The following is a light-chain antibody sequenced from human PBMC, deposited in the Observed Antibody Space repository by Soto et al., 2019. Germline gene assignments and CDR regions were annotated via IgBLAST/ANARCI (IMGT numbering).Light chain of an antibody. Sequence: EIVLTQSPGTLSLSPGQRATLSCRASQSISSSSLAWYQQRPGQAPSLLIYGASRRATGIPDRFSGSGSGTDLTLTITRLEPEDFAVYYCQHYGASPKYTLGQGTKLEIK. CDR3: QHYGASPKYT. J-gene: IGKJ2*01. V-gene: IGKV3-20*01. CDR2: GAS. CDR1: QSISSSS.